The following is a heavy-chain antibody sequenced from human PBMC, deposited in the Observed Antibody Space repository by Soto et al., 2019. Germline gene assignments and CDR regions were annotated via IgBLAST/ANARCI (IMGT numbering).Heavy chain of an antibody. D-gene: IGHD3-9*01. CDR1: GFTFSSYA. V-gene: IGHV3-23*01. CDR3: AKHVWGITIFGGMDV. J-gene: IGHJ6*02. CDR2: ISGSGGST. Sequence: EVQLLESGGGLVQPGGSLRLSCAASGFTFSSYAMSWVRQAPGKGLEWVSAISGSGGSTYYADSVKGRFTISRDNSKTTLYLQMNSLRAEDTAVYYCAKHVWGITIFGGMDVWGQGTTVTVSS.